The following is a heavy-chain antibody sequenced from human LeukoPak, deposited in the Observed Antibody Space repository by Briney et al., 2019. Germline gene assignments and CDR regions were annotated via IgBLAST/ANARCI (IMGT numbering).Heavy chain of an antibody. D-gene: IGHD1-26*01. CDR3: AKDRDSGSFRGAFDI. CDR2: ISYDGSNK. J-gene: IGHJ3*02. Sequence: GGSLRLSCAASGVTFSSYGRHWVRQAPGKGLEWVALISYDGSNKYYADSVKGRFTISKDNSKNTLYLQMNSLRTEDTAVYYCAKDRDSGSFRGAFDIWGQGTMVTVSS. V-gene: IGHV3-30*18. CDR1: GVTFSSYG.